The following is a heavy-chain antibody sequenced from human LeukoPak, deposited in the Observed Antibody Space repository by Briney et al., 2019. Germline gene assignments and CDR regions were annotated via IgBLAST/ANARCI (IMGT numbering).Heavy chain of an antibody. CDR1: GGTFSSYA. CDR3: ARSGFGSGISFDL. J-gene: IGHJ5*02. Sequence: ASVKVSCKASGGTFSSYAISWVRQVTGQGLEWMGWMNPNSGDTGYPQKFQGRVTMTRDTSITTAYMELSSLRSEDTAVYYCARSGFGSGISFDLWGQGTLVTVSS. D-gene: IGHD3-10*01. CDR2: MNPNSGDT. V-gene: IGHV1-8*02.